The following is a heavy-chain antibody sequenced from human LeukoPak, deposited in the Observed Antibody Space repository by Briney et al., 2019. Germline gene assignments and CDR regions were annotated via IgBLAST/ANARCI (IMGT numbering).Heavy chain of an antibody. J-gene: IGHJ3*02. V-gene: IGHV3-48*03. CDR1: GFTFSSYE. Sequence: QPGGSLRLSCAASGFTFSSYEMNWVRQAPGRGLEWASYISSSGSTIYYADSVKGRFTISRDNAKNSLYPQMNSLRAEDTAVYYCARGTMIAWDAFDIWGQGTMVTVSS. D-gene: IGHD3-22*01. CDR2: ISSSGSTI. CDR3: ARGTMIAWDAFDI.